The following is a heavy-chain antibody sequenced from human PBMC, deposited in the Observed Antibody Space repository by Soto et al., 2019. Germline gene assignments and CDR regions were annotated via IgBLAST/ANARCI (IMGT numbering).Heavy chain of an antibody. CDR1: GFTFSSYA. V-gene: IGHV3-23*01. D-gene: IGHD3-10*01. J-gene: IGHJ6*02. CDR2: ISGSGSST. Sequence: PGGSLRLSCAASGFTFSSYAMGWVRQAPGKGLEWVSAISGSGSSTFYADSVEGRFTISRDDSKNTLYLQMDSLRVEDTAVYHCAKNRGSGNPFYYDMDVWGQGTTVTVSS. CDR3: AKNRGSGNPFYYDMDV.